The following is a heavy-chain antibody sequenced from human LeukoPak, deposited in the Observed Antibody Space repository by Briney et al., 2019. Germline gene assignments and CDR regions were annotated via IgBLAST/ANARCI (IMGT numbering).Heavy chain of an antibody. Sequence: GGSLRLSCAASGFTASSSYMSWVRQAPGKGLEWVSALSGSGGSTYYADSVKGRFTISRDNSKNTLYLQMNSLRAEDTAVYYCARSGGYSYGYYPDYWGQGTLVTVSS. CDR2: LSGSGGST. CDR1: GFTASSSY. D-gene: IGHD5-18*01. J-gene: IGHJ4*02. CDR3: ARSGGYSYGYYPDY. V-gene: IGHV3-23*01.